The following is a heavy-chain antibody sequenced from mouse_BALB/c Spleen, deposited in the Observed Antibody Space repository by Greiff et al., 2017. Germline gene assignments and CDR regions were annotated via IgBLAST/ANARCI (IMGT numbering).Heavy chain of an antibody. J-gene: IGHJ1*01. CDR1: GDSITSGY. CDR3: SRYPDGYDNWYFDV. CDR2: ISYSGST. D-gene: IGHD2-2*01. V-gene: IGHV3-8*02. Sequence: EVKLVESGPSLVKPSQTLSLTCSVTGDSITSGYWNWIRKFPGNKLEYMGYISYSGSTYYNPSLKSRISITRDTSKNQYYLQLNSVTTEDTATYYCSRYPDGYDNWYFDVWGAGTTVTVSS.